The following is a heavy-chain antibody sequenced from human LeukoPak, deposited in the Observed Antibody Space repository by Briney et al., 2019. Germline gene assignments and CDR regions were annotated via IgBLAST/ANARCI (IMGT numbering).Heavy chain of an antibody. J-gene: IGHJ6*03. Sequence: SETLSLTCTVSGGSISSYYWSWIRQPAGKGLEWIGRIYTSGSTNYNPSLKSRVTMSVDTSKNQLSLKLSSVTAADTAVYYCARQVGVVVPAAPEGDYYYYYYMDVWGKGTTVTVSS. D-gene: IGHD2-2*01. CDR1: GGSISSYY. V-gene: IGHV4-4*07. CDR2: IYTSGST. CDR3: ARQVGVVVPAAPEGDYYYYYYMDV.